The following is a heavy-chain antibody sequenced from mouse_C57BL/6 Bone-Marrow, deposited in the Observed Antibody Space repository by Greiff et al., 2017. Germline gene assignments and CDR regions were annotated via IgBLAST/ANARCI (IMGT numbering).Heavy chain of an antibody. CDR2: IYPGSGST. CDR1: GYTFTSYW. V-gene: IGHV1-55*01. CDR3: ARSLITTVVFDY. D-gene: IGHD1-1*01. Sequence: QVQLQQPGAELVKPGASVKMSCKASGYTFTSYWITWVKQRPGQGLEWIGDIYPGSGSTNYNEKFKSKATLTVDTSSSTAYMQLSSLTSEDSAVYYCARSLITTVVFDYWGQGTTLTVSS. J-gene: IGHJ2*01.